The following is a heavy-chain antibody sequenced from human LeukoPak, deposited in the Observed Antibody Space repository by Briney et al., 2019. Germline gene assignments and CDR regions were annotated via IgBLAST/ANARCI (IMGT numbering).Heavy chain of an antibody. Sequence: PGGSLRLSCAASGFSFSTYGTNWLMSWVRQSPGKGLEWVSTIRHSDVNTYYTDSVKGRFTISRDNSKNTVYLLMNSLRPEDTAVYYCARGGHYNSGSYWHFDDWGQGTLVTVSS. CDR2: IRHSDVNT. V-gene: IGHV3-23*01. D-gene: IGHD3-10*01. J-gene: IGHJ4*02. CDR3: ARGGHYNSGSYWHFDD. CDR1: GFSFSTYG.